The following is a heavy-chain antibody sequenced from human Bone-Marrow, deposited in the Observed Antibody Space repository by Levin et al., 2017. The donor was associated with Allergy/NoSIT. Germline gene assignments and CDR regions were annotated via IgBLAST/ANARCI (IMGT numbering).Heavy chain of an antibody. V-gene: IGHV3-15*01. Sequence: GGSLRLSCAVSGFTFSVAWMSWVRLAPGKGLEWVGRIKNAADGGSTDYAAPVKGRFTISRDDSKDTLFLHMNSLKPEDTAIYFCTSHNPFGSNSFYYWGQGTPVTVSS. CDR3: TSHNPFGSNSFYY. CDR2: IKNAADGGST. CDR1: GFTFSVAW. D-gene: IGHD2-2*01. J-gene: IGHJ4*02.